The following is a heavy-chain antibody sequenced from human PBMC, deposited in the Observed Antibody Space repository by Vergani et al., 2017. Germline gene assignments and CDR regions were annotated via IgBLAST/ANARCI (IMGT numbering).Heavy chain of an antibody. J-gene: IGHJ3*01. D-gene: IGHD5-12*01. Sequence: EVQLVESGGGLVQPGRSLRLSCAASGFTFDDYAMHWVRQAPGKGLEWVSGISWNSGAVDYADSVRGRFTISRDNAKNSLFLEMNSLRFEDTAVYFCTKGSVYYHDSAGHGYDPYTGFDLWDQGTLVTVSS. V-gene: IGHV3-9*01. CDR1: GFTFDDYA. CDR2: ISWNSGAV. CDR3: TKGSVYYHDSAGHGYDPYTGFDL.